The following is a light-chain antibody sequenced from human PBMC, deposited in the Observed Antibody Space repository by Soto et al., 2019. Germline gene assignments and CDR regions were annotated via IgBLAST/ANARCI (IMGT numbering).Light chain of an antibody. CDR3: QQYNNWPPIT. Sequence: DIVMTESPATLSVARVERVTFACRASHGVSRKLAWYQHRPGQAPRLLISGASTGATGIPARFSGSGSGTEFTLTISSLQSEDFAVYYCQQYNNWPPITFGQGTRLEIK. CDR1: HGVSRK. J-gene: IGKJ5*01. V-gene: IGKV3-15*01. CDR2: GAS.